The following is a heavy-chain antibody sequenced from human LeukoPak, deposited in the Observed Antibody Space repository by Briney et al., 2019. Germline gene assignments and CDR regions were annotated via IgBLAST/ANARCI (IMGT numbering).Heavy chain of an antibody. CDR3: ARDPGYYDSSGYYYLSAFDI. Sequence: SQTLSLTCTVSGGSISSGGYYWSWIRQHPGKGLEWIGYIYYSGSTYYNPSLKSRATISVDTSKNQFSLKLSSVTAADTAVYYCARDPGYYDSSGYYYLSAFDIWGQGTMVTVSS. V-gene: IGHV4-31*03. D-gene: IGHD3-22*01. CDR2: IYYSGST. CDR1: GGSISSGGYY. J-gene: IGHJ3*02.